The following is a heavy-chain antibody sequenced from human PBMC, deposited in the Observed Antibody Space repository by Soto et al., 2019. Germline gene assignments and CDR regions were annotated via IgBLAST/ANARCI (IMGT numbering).Heavy chain of an antibody. D-gene: IGHD3-10*01. CDR3: ARDAVRGALTRWFDP. J-gene: IGHJ5*02. CDR2: INAGNGNR. V-gene: IGHV1-3*01. Sequence: ASVKVSCKASGYTFTSYAMHWVRQAPGQRLEWMGWINAGNGNRKYSQKFQGRVTITRDTSASTAYMELSSLRSEDTAVYYCARDAVRGALTRWFDPWGQGTLVTVSS. CDR1: GYTFTSYA.